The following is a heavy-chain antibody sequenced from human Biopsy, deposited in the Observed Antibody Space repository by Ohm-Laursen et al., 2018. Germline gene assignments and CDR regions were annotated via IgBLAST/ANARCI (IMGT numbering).Heavy chain of an antibody. CDR2: INHSGST. CDR3: ARGEYYAYWSGARKLNYFDY. Sequence: TLSLTCAVSGGSFSGTYWSWIRQTPGKGLEWIGEINHSGSTKYNPSFESRVTTSVDTSKNQFSLNLFSVTAADAARYFCARGEYYAYWSGARKLNYFDYWGQGTLVIVSS. V-gene: IGHV4-34*01. D-gene: IGHD3-3*01. CDR1: GGSFSGTY. J-gene: IGHJ4*02.